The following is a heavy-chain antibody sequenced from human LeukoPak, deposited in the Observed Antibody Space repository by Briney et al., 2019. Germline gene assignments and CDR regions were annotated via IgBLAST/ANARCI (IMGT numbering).Heavy chain of an antibody. CDR1: GFTFDDYA. CDR2: ISWNSGSI. Sequence: LTGGSLRLSCAASGFTFDDYAMHWVRQAPGKGLEWVSGISWNSGSIGYADSVKGRFTISRDNAKNSLYLQMNSLRAEDTALYYCAKQKSSSWYAPLDYWGQGTLVTVPS. CDR3: AKQKSSSWYAPLDY. J-gene: IGHJ4*02. D-gene: IGHD6-13*01. V-gene: IGHV3-9*01.